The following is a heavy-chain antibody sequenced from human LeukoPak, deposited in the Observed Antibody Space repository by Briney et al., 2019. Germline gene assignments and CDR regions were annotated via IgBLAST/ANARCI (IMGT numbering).Heavy chain of an antibody. CDR3: AREANGYSSGLDY. J-gene: IGHJ4*02. D-gene: IGHD5-18*01. Sequence: GRSLRLSCAASGFTFSSYGVHWVRQAPGKGLEWVAVISYDGSNKYYADSVKGRFTISRDNGKNSLYLQMNSLRAEDTAVYYCAREANGYSSGLDYWGQGTLVTVSS. V-gene: IGHV3-30*03. CDR2: ISYDGSNK. CDR1: GFTFSSYG.